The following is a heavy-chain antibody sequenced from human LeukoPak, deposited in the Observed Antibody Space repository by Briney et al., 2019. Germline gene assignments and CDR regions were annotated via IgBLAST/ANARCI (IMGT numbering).Heavy chain of an antibody. J-gene: IGHJ5*02. Sequence: SVKVSCKASGGTFSSYAISWGRQAPGQGLEWMGRIIPILGIANYAQKFQGRVTTTADKSTSTAYMELSSLRSEDTAVYYCASGTKSASWFDPWGQGTLVTVSS. D-gene: IGHD1-26*01. CDR1: GGTFSSYA. V-gene: IGHV1-69*04. CDR3: ASGTKSASWFDP. CDR2: IIPILGIA.